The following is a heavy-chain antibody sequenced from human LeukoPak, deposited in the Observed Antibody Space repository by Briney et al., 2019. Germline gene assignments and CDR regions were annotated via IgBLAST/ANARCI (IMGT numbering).Heavy chain of an antibody. Sequence: PSETLSLTCTVSGGSISSSSYYWGWIRQPPGKGLEWIGSIYYSGSTYYNPSLKSRVTISVDTSKNQFSLKLSSVTAADTAVYYCARAPRGGSRSPFLDYWGQGTLVTVSS. J-gene: IGHJ4*02. CDR1: GGSISSSSYY. V-gene: IGHV4-39*07. CDR3: ARAPRGGSRSPFLDY. CDR2: IYYSGST. D-gene: IGHD3-10*01.